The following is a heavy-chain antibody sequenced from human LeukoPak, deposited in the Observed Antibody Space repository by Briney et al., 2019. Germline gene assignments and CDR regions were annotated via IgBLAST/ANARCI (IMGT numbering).Heavy chain of an antibody. V-gene: IGHV3-23*01. D-gene: IGHD5-12*01. CDR1: GFTFSSYG. CDR3: AKGRSDYDRNDLHFDP. Sequence: PGGSLRLSCAASGFTFSSYGMSWVRQAPGKVLEWVSAISGSGGSTYYADSVKGRFTISSDNAKNTPYLQMNSLRAEDTAVYYCAKGRSDYDRNDLHFDPWGQGTLVTVSS. CDR2: ISGSGGST. J-gene: IGHJ5*02.